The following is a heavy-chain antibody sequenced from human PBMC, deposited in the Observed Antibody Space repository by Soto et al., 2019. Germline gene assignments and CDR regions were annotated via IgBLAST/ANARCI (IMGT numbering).Heavy chain of an antibody. V-gene: IGHV4-59*08. D-gene: IGHD1-26*01. Sequence: QVHVQQSGPGLVKPSETLSLSCTVSSGPSSSHNWGWIRQPPGRGLEWIGYVYYPGGTSYNPSLKRRVTISADTSTNHISLTLSSVTAADTAVYYCVRQGIDYLHGLVDVWGQGTTVSVSS. J-gene: IGHJ6*02. CDR1: SGPSSSHN. CDR2: VYYPGGT. CDR3: VRQGIDYLHGLVDV.